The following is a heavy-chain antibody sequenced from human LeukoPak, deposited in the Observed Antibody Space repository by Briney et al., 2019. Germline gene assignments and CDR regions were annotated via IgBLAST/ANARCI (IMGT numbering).Heavy chain of an antibody. CDR1: GYTFTVYY. D-gene: IGHD2-15*01. V-gene: IGHV1-2*04. CDR2: INPNSGGT. J-gene: IGHJ4*02. Sequence: EASVTVSCTASGYTFTVYYMHWVRQAPGQGLEWMGWINPNSGGTNYAQKFQGWVTMTRDTSISTAYMELSRLRSDDTAVYYCARGPWYCSGGSCYLYYFDYWGQGTLVTVSS. CDR3: ARGPWYCSGGSCYLYYFDY.